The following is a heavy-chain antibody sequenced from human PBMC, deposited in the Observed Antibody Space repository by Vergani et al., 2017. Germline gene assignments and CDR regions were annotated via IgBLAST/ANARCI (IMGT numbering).Heavy chain of an antibody. CDR2: IWYDGSNK. CDR1: GFTFSSYG. J-gene: IGHJ3*02. CDR3: ARVNVLRFLEWASHDAFDI. D-gene: IGHD3-3*01. Sequence: QVQLVESGGGVVQPGRSLRLSCAASGFTFSSYGMHWVRQAPGKGLEWVAVIWYDGSNKYYADSVKGRFTISRDNSKNTLYLQMNSLRAEDTAVYYCARVNVLRFLEWASHDAFDIWGQGTMVTVSS. V-gene: IGHV3-33*01.